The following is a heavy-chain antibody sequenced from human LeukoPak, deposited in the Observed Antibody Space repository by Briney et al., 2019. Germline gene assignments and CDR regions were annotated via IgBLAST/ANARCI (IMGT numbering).Heavy chain of an antibody. CDR2: IFGNGRTT. CDR3: ARDTKYAFDN. Sequence: PGGSLRLSCAASGFTFSTFAMSWVRQAPGKGLEWVSAIFGNGRTTYYADSVKGRFTISGDKAKNSVYLQMNSLRVEDTAVYYCARDTKYAFDNWGQGTLVTVSS. D-gene: IGHD2-2*01. CDR1: GFTFSTFA. J-gene: IGHJ4*02. V-gene: IGHV3-23*01.